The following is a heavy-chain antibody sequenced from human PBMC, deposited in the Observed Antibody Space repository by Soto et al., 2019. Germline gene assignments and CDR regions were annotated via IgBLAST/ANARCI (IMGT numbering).Heavy chain of an antibody. Sequence: GGSLRLSXAASGFTFRIYGMHWVRQAPGKGLEWVAIIWYDGSNQYYADSVKGRFTISRDNSKNTLYLEMNSLRVEDTAIYYCARGNSGYDSCNDYWGQGTPVTVSS. V-gene: IGHV3-33*01. CDR1: GFTFRIYG. J-gene: IGHJ4*02. D-gene: IGHD5-12*01. CDR2: IWYDGSNQ. CDR3: ARGNSGYDSCNDY.